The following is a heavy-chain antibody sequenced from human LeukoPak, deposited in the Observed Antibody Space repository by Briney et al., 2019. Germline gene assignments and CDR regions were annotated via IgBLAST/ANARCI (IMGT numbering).Heavy chain of an antibody. CDR1: GYTFTGYY. CDR3: ARGGVTFGGAYYMAV. D-gene: IGHD3-16*01. V-gene: IGHV1-2*02. CDR2: INPNSGGT. Sequence: ASVKVSCKASGYTFTGYYIHWARPAPGQALEWMGWINPNSGGTNYAQKFQGRVTMTRDTSISTAYMELSKLRSDDTAMYYCARGGVTFGGAYYMAVWGQGTTVTVSS. J-gene: IGHJ6*03.